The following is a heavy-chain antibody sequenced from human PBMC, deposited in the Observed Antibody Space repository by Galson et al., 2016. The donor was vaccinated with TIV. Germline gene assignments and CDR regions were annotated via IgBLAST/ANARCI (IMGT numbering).Heavy chain of an antibody. Sequence: SVKVSCKASGDTFSSFVISWVRQAPGQGLEWMGGIIPLFGEAHYAQKFQGRVTISADESTSTVYMELSGLRSGDTAMYYCAKCRNTAMDTYYYYYCLDVWGQGTTVTVSS. CDR3: AKCRNTAMDTYYYYYCLDV. CDR2: IIPLFGEA. CDR1: GDTFSSFV. D-gene: IGHD5-18*01. J-gene: IGHJ6*02. V-gene: IGHV1-69*01.